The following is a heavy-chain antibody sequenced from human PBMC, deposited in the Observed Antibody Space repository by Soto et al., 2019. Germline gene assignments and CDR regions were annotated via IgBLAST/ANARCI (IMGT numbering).Heavy chain of an antibody. J-gene: IGHJ4*02. CDR2: IYYSGST. V-gene: IGHV4-30-4*08. Sequence: SETLSLTCTVSGGSISSSSYYWGWIRQPPGKGLEWIGYIYYSGSTYYNPSLKSRVTISVDTSKNQFSLKLSSVTAADTAVYYCARVILGIAVAGAFDYWGQGTLVTVSS. D-gene: IGHD6-19*01. CDR3: ARVILGIAVAGAFDY. CDR1: GGSISSSSYY.